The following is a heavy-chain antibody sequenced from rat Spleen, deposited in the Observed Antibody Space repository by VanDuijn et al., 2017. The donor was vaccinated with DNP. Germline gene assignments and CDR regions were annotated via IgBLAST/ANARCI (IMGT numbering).Heavy chain of an antibody. CDR2: ISISGSTT. V-gene: IGHV5-25*01. D-gene: IGHD1-6*01. J-gene: IGHJ3*01. CDR3: ARQRVMYTTATGFAY. Sequence: EVKLVESGGDLVQPGRSLKLSCVASGFTFNNYWMTWVRQAPKGGLEWVATISISGSTTSYPDSVKGRFTISRDNAKSCLYLHMNSLKSEDTATYYCARQRVMYTTATGFAYWGQGTLVTVSS. CDR1: GFTFNNYW.